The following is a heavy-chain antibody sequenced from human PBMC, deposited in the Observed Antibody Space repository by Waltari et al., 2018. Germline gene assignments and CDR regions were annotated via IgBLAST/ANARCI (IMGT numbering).Heavy chain of an antibody. CDR1: GGSISSYY. CDR2: IYTSGST. Sequence: QVQLQESGPGLVKPSETLSLTCTVSGGSISSYYWSWIRQPAGKGREWIGRIYTSGSTNYNPSLKSRVTMSVDTSKNQFSLKLSSVTAADTAVYYCARGLLGYCSSTSCLERGFDPWGQGTLVTVSS. J-gene: IGHJ5*02. CDR3: ARGLLGYCSSTSCLERGFDP. V-gene: IGHV4-4*07. D-gene: IGHD2-2*01.